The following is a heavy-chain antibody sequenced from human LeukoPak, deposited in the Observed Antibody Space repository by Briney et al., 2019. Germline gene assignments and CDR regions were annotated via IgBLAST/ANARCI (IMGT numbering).Heavy chain of an antibody. J-gene: IGHJ4*02. CDR3: AKGHLSSGWYRFDY. CDR2: ISGSGGST. CDR1: GFTFGSYA. Sequence: GGSLRLSCAASGFTFGSYAMSWVRQAPGKGLEWVSAISGSGGSTYYADSVKGRFTISRDNSKNTLYLQMNSLRAEDTAVYYCAKGHLSSGWYRFDYWGQGTLVTVSS. D-gene: IGHD6-19*01. V-gene: IGHV3-23*01.